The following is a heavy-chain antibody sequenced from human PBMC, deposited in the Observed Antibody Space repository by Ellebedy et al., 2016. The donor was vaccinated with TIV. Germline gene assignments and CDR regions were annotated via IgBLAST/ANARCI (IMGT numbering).Heavy chain of an antibody. CDR1: GFSISSYW. V-gene: IGHV3-7*03. J-gene: IGHJ4*02. CDR3: ARGRPLRWLHFSN. CDR2: IKQDGSEK. D-gene: IGHD5-24*01. Sequence: GESLKISCAASGFSISSYWMNWVRQAPGKGLEWVANIKQDGSEKYYVDSVKSRFTISRDNAKNSLYLQMNSVRAEDTAVYYCARGRPLRWLHFSNWGQGTLVTVSS.